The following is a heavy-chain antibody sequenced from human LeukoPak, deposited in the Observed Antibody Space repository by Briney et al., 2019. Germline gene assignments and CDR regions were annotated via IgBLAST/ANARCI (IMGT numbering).Heavy chain of an antibody. CDR3: ARGRGYNYGYSDY. Sequence: GGSLRLSCAASGFTFSSYSMNWVRQAPGKGQEWISYISSSSSTIDYADSVKGRFTISRDNAKNSLYLQMNSLRAEDTAVYYCARGRGYNYGYSDYWGQGTLVTVSS. CDR1: GFTFSSYS. V-gene: IGHV3-48*04. CDR2: ISSSSSTI. D-gene: IGHD5-18*01. J-gene: IGHJ4*02.